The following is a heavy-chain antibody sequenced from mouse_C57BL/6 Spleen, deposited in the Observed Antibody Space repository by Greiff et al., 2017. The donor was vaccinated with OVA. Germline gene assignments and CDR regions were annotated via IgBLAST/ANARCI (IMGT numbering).Heavy chain of an antibody. Sequence: QVQLKEPGAELVKPGASVKMSCKASGYTFTSYWITWVKQRPGQGLEWIGDIYPGSGSTNYNEKFKSKATLTVDTSSSTAYMQRSSLTSEDSAVYYCASGGDAWFAYWGQWTLVTVSA. CDR3: ASGGDAWFAY. V-gene: IGHV1-55*01. CDR1: GYTFTSYW. D-gene: IGHD3-3*01. J-gene: IGHJ3*01. CDR2: IYPGSGST.